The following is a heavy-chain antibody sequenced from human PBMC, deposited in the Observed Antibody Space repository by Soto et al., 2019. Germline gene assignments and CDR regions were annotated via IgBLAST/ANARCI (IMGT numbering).Heavy chain of an antibody. CDR3: AKPPPTSSWYVQY. CDR2: ISGSAGST. Sequence: EVQLLESGGGLVQPGGSLRLSCAASGFSFSSYAMSWVRQAPGKGLEWVSAISGSAGSTYYGDSVKGRFTISRDNSKNTLYLQMNSRRAEDTAVYYCAKPPPTSSWYVQYWGQGTLVIVSS. J-gene: IGHJ4*02. CDR1: GFSFSSYA. D-gene: IGHD6-13*01. V-gene: IGHV3-23*01.